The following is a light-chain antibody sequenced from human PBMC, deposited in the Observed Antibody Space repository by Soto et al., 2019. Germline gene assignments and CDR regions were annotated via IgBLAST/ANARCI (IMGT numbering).Light chain of an antibody. CDR2: VAS. V-gene: IGKV3-20*01. J-gene: IGKJ1*01. CDR3: KQYGSSPRT. Sequence: EVVLTKSPGALSLAPGERATLSCRARQSVSSSYLAWYQQNPGQAPRPLIYVASSRATGIHDRFSGSGSGTDFTLTIRRLETEDFAVYYCKQYGSSPRTFGQGPKV. CDR1: QSVSSSY.